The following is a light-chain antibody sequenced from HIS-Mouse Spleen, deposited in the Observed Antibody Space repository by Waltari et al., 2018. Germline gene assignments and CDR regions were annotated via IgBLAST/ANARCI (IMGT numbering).Light chain of an antibody. CDR2: EDN. J-gene: IGLJ2*01. V-gene: IGLV6-57*04. CDR1: SGSIATNY. Sequence: NFMLTQPHSVSESPGKTVTISFTRSSGSIATNYVQWYQQRPRRAPTTVIYEDNQRPSGVPDRFSGSIDSSSNSASLTISGLKTEDEADYYCQSYDSSNVVFGGGTKLTVL. CDR3: QSYDSSNVV.